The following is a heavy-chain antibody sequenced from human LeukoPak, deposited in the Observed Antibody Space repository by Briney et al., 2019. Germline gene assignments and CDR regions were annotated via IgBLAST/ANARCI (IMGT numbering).Heavy chain of an antibody. CDR1: GYTFSSCA. CDR2: IDTNTGSP. V-gene: IGHV7-4-1*02. J-gene: IGHJ4*02. CDR3: AIHLSDSSGYFSY. Sequence: ASVKVSCKASGYTFSSCAINWVRQAPGQGLEYMGWIDTNTGSPTFAQGFTGRYVFSLDTSVRTAYLQISSLKAEDTAVYYCAIHLSDSSGYFSYWGQGALVTVSS. D-gene: IGHD3-22*01.